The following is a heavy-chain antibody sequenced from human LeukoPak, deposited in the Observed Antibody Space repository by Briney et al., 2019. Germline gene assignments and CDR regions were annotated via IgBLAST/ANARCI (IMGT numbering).Heavy chain of an antibody. J-gene: IGHJ4*02. D-gene: IGHD6-19*01. CDR1: AYSISSNNW. V-gene: IGHV4-28*01. Sequence: SETLSLTCAVSAYSISSNNWWGWIRQPPGKGLERIGYIFHSGSTYYNPSLKSRVTMSVDTSKNLFSLRLSSVTAVDTAVYYCTRKTGGSSDFYWGQGTLVTVSS. CDR3: TRKTGGSSDFY. CDR2: IFHSGST.